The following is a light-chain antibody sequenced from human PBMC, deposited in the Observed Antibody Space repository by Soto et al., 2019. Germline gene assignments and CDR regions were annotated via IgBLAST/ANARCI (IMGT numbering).Light chain of an antibody. CDR2: RNN. CDR1: SSNIGSNY. V-gene: IGLV1-47*01. J-gene: IGLJ3*02. CDR3: GGWDDSLNGPV. Sequence: QSVLTQPPSASGTPGQRVNISCSGSSSNIGSNYVYWYRQFPGTAPKLLIQRNNQRPSGVPARFSGSKSGTSASLAISGLRSEDEADYYCGGWDDSLNGPVFGGGTKLTVL.